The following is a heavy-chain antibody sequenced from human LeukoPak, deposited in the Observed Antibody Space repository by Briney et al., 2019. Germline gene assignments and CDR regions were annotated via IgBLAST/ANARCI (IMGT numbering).Heavy chain of an antibody. CDR1: GYTFTSYG. V-gene: IGHV1-18*01. Sequence: ASVKVSCKASGYTFTSYGISWVRQAPGQGLEWMGWISAYNGNTNYAQKLQGRVTMTTDTSASTAYMELRSLRSDDTAVYYCARLWFGEFPFDYWGQGTLVTVSS. J-gene: IGHJ4*02. D-gene: IGHD3-10*01. CDR3: ARLWFGEFPFDY. CDR2: ISAYNGNT.